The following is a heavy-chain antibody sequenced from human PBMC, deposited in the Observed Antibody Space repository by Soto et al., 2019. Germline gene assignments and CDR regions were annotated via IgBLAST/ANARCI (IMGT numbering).Heavy chain of an antibody. V-gene: IGHV3-23*01. J-gene: IGHJ4*02. CDR2: ISGSSDHT. D-gene: IGHD6-19*01. CDR1: GFTFSNYA. Sequence: AGGSLRLSCAASGFTFSNYALSWVRQAPGKGLEWVSAISGSSDHTFYADSVKGRFTISRDNSKSTLYLQVNSLRAEDTAVYYFAKATYSSGWRYYFDFWGQGTQVTVSS. CDR3: AKATYSSGWRYYFDF.